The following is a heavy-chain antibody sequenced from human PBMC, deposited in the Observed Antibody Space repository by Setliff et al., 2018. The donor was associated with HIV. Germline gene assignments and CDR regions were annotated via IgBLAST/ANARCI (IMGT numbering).Heavy chain of an antibody. CDR3: ARLTTTYYYDSSAYYHPV. D-gene: IGHD3-22*01. CDR1: GQSISGYY. CDR2: INHGGDT. Sequence: SETLSLTCAVYGQSISGYYWSWIRQTLGKGLEWIGEINHGGDTNYNPSLKSRVTISVDTSKNQFSLKLSPVTAADTAVFYCARLTTTYYYDSSAYYHPVWGQGTLVTVSS. V-gene: IGHV4-34*01. J-gene: IGHJ4*02.